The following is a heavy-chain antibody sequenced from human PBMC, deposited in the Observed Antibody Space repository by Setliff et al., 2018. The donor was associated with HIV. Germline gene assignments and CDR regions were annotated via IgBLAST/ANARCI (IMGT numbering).Heavy chain of an antibody. CDR3: ARTPRYYDYAWGSYGAPLYYFDY. J-gene: IGHJ4*02. CDR1: GFIFNNYA. V-gene: IGHV3-23*01. D-gene: IGHD3-16*01. Sequence: GGSLRLSCVASGFIFNNYAMSWVRQVPGKGLEGVSTISDGVERTYYADSVKGRFSISRDDSKNTLYLEMNNLRAEDTAVYYCARTPRYYDYAWGSYGAPLYYFDYWGQGTLVTVSS. CDR2: ISDGVERT.